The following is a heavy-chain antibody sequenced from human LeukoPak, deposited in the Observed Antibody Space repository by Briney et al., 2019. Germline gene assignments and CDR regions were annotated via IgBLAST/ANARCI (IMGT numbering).Heavy chain of an antibody. CDR2: IYPGDSDT. CDR1: GYSFTTHW. D-gene: IGHD3-22*01. CDR3: ARQFMDSSGYYSYYFDY. Sequence: GESLKISCKGSGYSFTTHWIGWVRQMPGRGLEWMGIIYPGDSDTRYSPSFQGQVTISADKSISTAYLQWSSLKASDTAMYYCARQFMDSSGYYSYYFDYWGQGTLVTVSS. J-gene: IGHJ4*02. V-gene: IGHV5-51*01.